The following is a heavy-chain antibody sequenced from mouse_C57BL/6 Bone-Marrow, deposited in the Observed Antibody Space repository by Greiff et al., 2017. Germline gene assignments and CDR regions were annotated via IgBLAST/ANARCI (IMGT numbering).Heavy chain of an antibody. Sequence: EVKLMESGGGLVKPGGSLKLSCAASGFTFSSYAMSWVRQTPEKRLEWVATISDGGSYTYYPDNVKGRFTISRDNAKNNLYLQMSHLKSEDTAMYYCNFYYAMDYWGQGTSVTVSS. CDR3: NFYYAMDY. V-gene: IGHV5-4*03. J-gene: IGHJ4*01. CDR2: ISDGGSYT. CDR1: GFTFSSYA.